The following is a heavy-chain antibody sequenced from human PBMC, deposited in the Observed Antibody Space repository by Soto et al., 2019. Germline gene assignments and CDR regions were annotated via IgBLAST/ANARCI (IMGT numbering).Heavy chain of an antibody. CDR1: GYTFTSYY. J-gene: IGHJ6*02. CDR2: INPSGGST. V-gene: IGHV1-46*01. Sequence: ASVKVSCKASGYTFTSYYMHWVRQAPGQGLEWMGIINPSGGSTSYAQKFQGRVTMTRDTSTSTVYMELSSLRSEDTAVYYCARGREVVVPARNYYYYGMDVWGQGTTVTVSS. CDR3: ARGREVVVPARNYYYYGMDV. D-gene: IGHD2-2*01.